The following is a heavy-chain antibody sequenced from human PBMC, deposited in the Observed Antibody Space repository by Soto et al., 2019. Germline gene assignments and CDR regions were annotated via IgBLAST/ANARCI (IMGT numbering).Heavy chain of an antibody. D-gene: IGHD6-19*01. CDR1: GFTISSYS. V-gene: IGHV3-21*01. CDR3: ARDMVPISSGCNNAAFDY. CDR2: ISSSSSYI. J-gene: IGHJ4*02. Sequence: EVQLVESEGGLVKPGGSLRLSCAASGFTISSYSMNWVRQAPGKGLEWVSSISSSSSYIYYADSVKGRFTISRDNAKNSLYLQMNSLRAEDTAVYYCARDMVPISSGCNNAAFDYWGQGTLVTVSS.